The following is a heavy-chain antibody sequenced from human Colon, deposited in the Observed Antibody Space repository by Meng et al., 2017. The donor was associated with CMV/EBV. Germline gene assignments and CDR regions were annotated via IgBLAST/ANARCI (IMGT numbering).Heavy chain of an antibody. V-gene: IGHV3-21*01. CDR2: ISSTGSFI. Sequence: GGSLRLSCTASGFTFSRYTMNWVRQAPGKGLEWVSSISSTGSFIKYADSVEGRFTISRDNAKTSVYLQINSLRAEDTAVYYCAGVAYDYGDRHFAYLGHGALLPVSS. CDR3: AGVAYDYGDRHFAY. J-gene: IGHJ4*01. D-gene: IGHD4-17*01. CDR1: GFTFSRYT.